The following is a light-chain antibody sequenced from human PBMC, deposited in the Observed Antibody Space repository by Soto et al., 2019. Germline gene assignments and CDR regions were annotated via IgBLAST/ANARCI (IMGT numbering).Light chain of an antibody. V-gene: IGKV1-8*01. Sequence: ALRMTQSPSSFSASTGDRVTITCRASQGISSYLAWYQQKPGKAPKLLIYAASTLQSGVPSRFSGSGSGTGFTLTISCLQSEDFATYYCQQYYSYPLFTFGPGTKVDIK. CDR1: QGISSY. CDR2: AAS. J-gene: IGKJ3*01. CDR3: QQYYSYPLFT.